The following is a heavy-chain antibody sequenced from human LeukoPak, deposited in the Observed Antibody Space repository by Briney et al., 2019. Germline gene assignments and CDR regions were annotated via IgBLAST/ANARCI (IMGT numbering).Heavy chain of an antibody. CDR3: ARKGGRYGSAIDY. J-gene: IGHJ4*02. D-gene: IGHD3-10*01. Sequence: SETLSLTCAVYGGSFSGYYWSWVRQPPGKGLEWIGEINHSGSTNYNPALKSPVTISVDPSKNQFSLKLSSVTAADTAVYYCARKGGRYGSAIDYWGQGTLVTVSS. CDR1: GGSFSGYY. CDR2: INHSGST. V-gene: IGHV4-34*01.